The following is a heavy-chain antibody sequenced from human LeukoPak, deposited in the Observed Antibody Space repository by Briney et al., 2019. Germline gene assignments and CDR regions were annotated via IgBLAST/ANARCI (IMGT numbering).Heavy chain of an antibody. CDR2: IGTAGDT. CDR1: GFTFSSYD. J-gene: IGHJ4*02. V-gene: IGHV3-13*01. D-gene: IGHD5-18*01. CDR3: ARGSFGYSYPPPIDY. Sequence: GGSLRLSCAASGFTFSSYDMHWVRQATGNGLEWVSAIGTAGDTYYPGSVKGRFTISRDNAKNSLYLQMNSLRAEDTAVYYCARGSFGYSYPPPIDYWGQGTLVTVSS.